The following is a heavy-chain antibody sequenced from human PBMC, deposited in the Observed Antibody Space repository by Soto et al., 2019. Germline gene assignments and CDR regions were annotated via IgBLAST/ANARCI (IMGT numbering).Heavy chain of an antibody. CDR2: IFSSGST. CDR1: GGSFSGYY. V-gene: IGHV4-4*07. D-gene: IGHD5-12*01. CDR3: AREGSYSAYNFAHGIQLWSFDF. J-gene: IGHJ4*02. Sequence: SETLSLTCAVYGGSFSGYYWSWIRQPAGKGLEWIGRIFSSGSTSFNPSLESRVAMSVDTSKNHFSLNLSSVTAADMAVYYCAREGSYSAYNFAHGIQLWSFDFWGQGALVTVSS.